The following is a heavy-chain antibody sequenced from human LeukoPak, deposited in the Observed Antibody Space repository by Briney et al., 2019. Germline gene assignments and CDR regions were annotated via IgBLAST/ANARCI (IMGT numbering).Heavy chain of an antibody. J-gene: IGHJ3*02. CDR2: IRYDGTNK. D-gene: IGHD1-26*01. V-gene: IGHV3-30*02. CDR1: GFIFSNYG. CDR3: AKDRGSRILSFIDI. Sequence: PGGSLRLSCAASGFIFSNYGMHWVRLAPGKGLEWLTFIRYDGTNKYYAESLSGRFTISRDNSKNTLFLRMNSLRAEDTAVYYCAKDRGSRILSFIDIWAKGQWSPSLQ.